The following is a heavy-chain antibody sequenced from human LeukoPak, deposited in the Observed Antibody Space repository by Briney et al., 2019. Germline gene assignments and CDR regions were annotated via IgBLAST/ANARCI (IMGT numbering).Heavy chain of an antibody. J-gene: IGHJ5*02. D-gene: IGHD1-1*01. CDR3: ARDVPGPIGTTARFDP. CDR1: GYTSSNYG. CDR2: ISTHNGNT. Sequence: ASVKVSCKSSGYTSSNYGISWMRQAPGQGLEWMGWISTHNGNTNYAQKFQGRVTMTTDKSTSTAYMELRSLTSDDTAVYYCARDVPGPIGTTARFDPWGQGTLVTVSS. V-gene: IGHV1-18*01.